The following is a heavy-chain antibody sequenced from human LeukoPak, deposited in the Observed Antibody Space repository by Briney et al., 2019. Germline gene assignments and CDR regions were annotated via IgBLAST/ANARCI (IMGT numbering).Heavy chain of an antibody. Sequence: PGGSLRLSCAASVFTFSSYSMQWVRQAPSKGQEWVVVMSNDGSNKYYADSVKGRFTVSRDNSKNTLYLQMNSLRAEDTATYYCVKSGIAAAGQRGYFDYWGQGTLVTVSS. V-gene: IGHV3-30*18. CDR1: VFTFSSYS. CDR2: MSNDGSNK. CDR3: VKSGIAAAGQRGYFDY. J-gene: IGHJ4*02. D-gene: IGHD6-13*01.